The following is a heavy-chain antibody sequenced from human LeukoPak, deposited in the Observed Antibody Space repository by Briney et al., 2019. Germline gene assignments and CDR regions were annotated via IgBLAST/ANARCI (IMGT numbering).Heavy chain of an antibody. V-gene: IGHV1-69*02. Sequence: SVKVSCKASGGTFSSYTISWVRQAPGQGLEWMGRIIPILGIANYAQKFQGRVTITADKSTSTAYMELSSLRSKDTAVYYCAASDTAMVIPRYYYYYGMDVWGQGTTVTVSS. D-gene: IGHD5-18*01. CDR3: AASDTAMVIPRYYYYYGMDV. CDR1: GGTFSSYT. CDR2: IIPILGIA. J-gene: IGHJ6*02.